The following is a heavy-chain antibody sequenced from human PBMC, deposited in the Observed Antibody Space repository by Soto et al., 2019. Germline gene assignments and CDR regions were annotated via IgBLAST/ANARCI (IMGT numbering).Heavy chain of an antibody. CDR2: IYYSGGT. J-gene: IGHJ5*02. V-gene: IGHV4-31*03. CDR3: ARRANRFDP. CDR1: LGAISIGGYS. Sequence: SEAFSLTCTVSLGAISIGGYSWSWIRQHPGKGLEWIGYIYYSGGTYSNPALKSRVTISVDTSKNQFSLKLSSVTAADTAVYYCARRANRFDPWGQGTLVTVSS.